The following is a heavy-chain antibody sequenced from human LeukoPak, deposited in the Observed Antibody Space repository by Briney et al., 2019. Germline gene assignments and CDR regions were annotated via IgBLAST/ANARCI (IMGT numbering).Heavy chain of an antibody. CDR3: EKGGFCSCCCCYSGGDY. J-gene: IGHJ4*02. CDR2: ISISSSYR. CDR1: GFTFSSYS. Sequence: GGSLRLSCAASGFTFSSYSMNWVRQAPGKGLEWVSSISISSSYRYYADSVKGRFTVSRDNAKNSLYLQMNSLRAEDTAVLFWEKGGFCSCCCCYSGGDYWGQGTLVTVSS. D-gene: IGHD2-15*01. V-gene: IGHV3-21*01.